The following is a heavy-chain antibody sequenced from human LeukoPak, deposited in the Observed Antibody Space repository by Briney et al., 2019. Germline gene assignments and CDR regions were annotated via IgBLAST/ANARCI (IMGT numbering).Heavy chain of an antibody. CDR1: GGSISTSAFY. V-gene: IGHV4-39*01. J-gene: IGHJ3*02. CDR3: ARLTGGYDYVWGSYVSDAFDI. Sequence: PSETLSLTCTVSGGSISTSAFYWGWIRQPPGKGLEWVGSIYYSGSTYYNPSLKSRVTISVDTSKNQFSLKLSSVTAADTAVYYCARLTGGYDYVWGSYVSDAFDIWGQGTMVTVSS. CDR2: IYYSGST. D-gene: IGHD3-16*01.